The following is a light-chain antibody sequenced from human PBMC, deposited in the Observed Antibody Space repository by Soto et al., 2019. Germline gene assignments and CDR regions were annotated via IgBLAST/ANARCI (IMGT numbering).Light chain of an antibody. CDR3: ATWDDSLKGYV. CDR1: RSNIGSNN. J-gene: IGLJ1*01. CDR2: YNN. V-gene: IGLV1-44*01. Sequence: QSAVTQPPSASGTPGQRVTISCSGSRSNIGSNNVNWYQQLPGAAPKVLIYYNNQRPSGVPDRFSGSKSGTSASLAISGLQSEDEADYYCATWDDSLKGYVFGTGTQLTVL.